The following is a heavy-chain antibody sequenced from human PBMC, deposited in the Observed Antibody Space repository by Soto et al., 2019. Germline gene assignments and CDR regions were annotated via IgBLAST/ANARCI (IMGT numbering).Heavy chain of an antibody. CDR2: IIPIFGTA. CDR1: GGTFSSYA. V-gene: IGHV1-69*06. CDR3: ARSTEASPRRDGYNCDY. J-gene: IGHJ4*02. Sequence: SVKVSCKASGGTFSSYAISWVRQAPGQGLEWMGGIIPIFGTANYAQKFQGRVTITADKSTSTAYMELSSLRSEDTAVYYCARSTEASPRRDGYNCDYWGQGTLVTVSS. D-gene: IGHD5-12*01.